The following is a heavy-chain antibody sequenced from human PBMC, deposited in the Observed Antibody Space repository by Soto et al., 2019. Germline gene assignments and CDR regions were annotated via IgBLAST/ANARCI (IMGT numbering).Heavy chain of an antibody. D-gene: IGHD6-13*01. J-gene: IGHJ5*02. CDR3: ALGYSSRRTIDP. CDR2: INAGNGNT. CDR1: RYTFTSYA. V-gene: IGHV1-3*01. Sequence: ASVKCSCQASRYTFTSYAIHWVRQAPGQRLEWMGWINAGNGNTKYSQKFQGRVTITRDTSASTAYMELSSLRSEDTALYYCALGYSSRRTIDPWGQATLLTVSS.